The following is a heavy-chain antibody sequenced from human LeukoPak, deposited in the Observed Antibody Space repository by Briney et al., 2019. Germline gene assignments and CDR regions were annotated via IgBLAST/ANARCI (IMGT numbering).Heavy chain of an antibody. CDR1: GGSISSYY. CDR3: ARESSGWYYFDY. Sequence: PSETLSLTCTVSGGSISSYYWSWIRQPAGKGLEWIGRIYTSGSTGYNPSLRSRVTMSVDTSKNQFSLKLRYVTAADTAVYYCARESSGWYYFDYWGQGILVTVSS. V-gene: IGHV4-4*07. D-gene: IGHD6-19*01. CDR2: IYTSGST. J-gene: IGHJ4*02.